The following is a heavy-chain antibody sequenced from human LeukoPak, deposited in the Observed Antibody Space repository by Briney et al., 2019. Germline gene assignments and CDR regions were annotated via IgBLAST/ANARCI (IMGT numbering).Heavy chain of an antibody. Sequence: PGGSLRLSCAASGFTFSSYAMSWVRQAPGKGLEWVSAISGSGGSTYYADSVKGRFTISRDNSKNTLYLQMNSLRAEDTAAYYCAKDRCSGGSCYFDYWGQGTLVTVSS. CDR1: GFTFSSYA. CDR2: ISGSGGST. V-gene: IGHV3-23*01. CDR3: AKDRCSGGSCYFDY. D-gene: IGHD2-15*01. J-gene: IGHJ4*02.